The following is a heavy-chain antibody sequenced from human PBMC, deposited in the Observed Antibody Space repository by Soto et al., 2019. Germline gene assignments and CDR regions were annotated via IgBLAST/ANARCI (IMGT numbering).Heavy chain of an antibody. V-gene: IGHV3-23*01. CDR3: AKGSFGFDY. CDR1: GVTFTSYA. CDR2: ISKSGDST. D-gene: IGHD3-10*01. J-gene: IGHJ4*02. Sequence: PVWSLRLSCAASGVTFTSYAMTWVRQVPGEGLQWVSSISKSGDSTYYADSVKGRFTTSRDNSKNTLYLQMNSLRAEDTAIYYCAKGSFGFDYWGQGTMVTLS.